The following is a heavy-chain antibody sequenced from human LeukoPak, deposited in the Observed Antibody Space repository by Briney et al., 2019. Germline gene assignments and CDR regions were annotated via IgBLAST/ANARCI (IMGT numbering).Heavy chain of an antibody. Sequence: SETLSLTCAVYGGSFSGYYWSWIRQPPGKGLEWIGEINHSGSTNYNPSLKSRVTISVDTSKNQFSLKLSSVTAADTAVYYCARVGYSMEENWFDPWGQGTLVTVSS. V-gene: IGHV4-34*01. J-gene: IGHJ5*02. D-gene: IGHD6-13*01. CDR1: GGSFSGYY. CDR3: ARVGYSMEENWFDP. CDR2: INHSGST.